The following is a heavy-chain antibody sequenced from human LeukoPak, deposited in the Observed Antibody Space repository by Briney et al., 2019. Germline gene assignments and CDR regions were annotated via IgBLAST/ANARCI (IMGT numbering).Heavy chain of an antibody. CDR3: ARDDSSYYDSSGYFDAFDI. CDR2: ISSSSSYI. CDR1: GFTFSSYS. J-gene: IGHJ3*02. D-gene: IGHD3-22*01. V-gene: IGHV3-21*01. Sequence: GGSLRLSCAASGFTFSSYSMNWVRQAPGKGLEWVSSISSSSSYIYYADSVKGRFTISRDNAKNSLYLQMNSLRAEDTAVYYCARDDSSYYDSSGYFDAFDIWGQGTMVTVSS.